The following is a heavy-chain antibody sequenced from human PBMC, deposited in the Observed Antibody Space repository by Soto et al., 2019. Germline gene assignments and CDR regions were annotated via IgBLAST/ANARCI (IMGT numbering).Heavy chain of an antibody. V-gene: IGHV4-31*03. CDR3: ARSPEATVTEFDY. Sequence: QVQLQESGPGLVKPSHTLSLTCTVSGGSISSGGYYWSWIRQHPGKGLEWIGHIYYSGSTYYNPSLKSRVTISADTSKNQFSLKLSSVTAADTAVYYCARSPEATVTEFDYWGQGTLVTVSS. CDR2: IYYSGST. CDR1: GGSISSGGYY. D-gene: IGHD4-17*01. J-gene: IGHJ4*02.